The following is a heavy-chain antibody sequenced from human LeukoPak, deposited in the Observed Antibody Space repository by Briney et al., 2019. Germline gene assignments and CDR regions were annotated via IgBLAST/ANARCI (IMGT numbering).Heavy chain of an antibody. Sequence: GGSLRLSCAASGFTVSSNYMSWVRQAPGKGLEWVSVTYSNGRTYYADSVKGRFTISRDISKNTLYLQMNSLRAEDTAVYYCAKPARTDYADYWGQGTLVTVSS. D-gene: IGHD1-14*01. CDR1: GFTVSSNY. CDR3: AKPARTDYADY. J-gene: IGHJ4*02. CDR2: TYSNGRT. V-gene: IGHV3-53*01.